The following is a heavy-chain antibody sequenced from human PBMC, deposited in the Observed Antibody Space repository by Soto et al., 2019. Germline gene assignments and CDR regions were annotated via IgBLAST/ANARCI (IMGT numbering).Heavy chain of an antibody. CDR3: AREYANSPEAFDF. CDR2: IYYTGST. D-gene: IGHD2-2*01. J-gene: IGHJ4*02. V-gene: IGHV4-59*01. CDR1: GGSIISYY. Sequence: PSATLSLTCTVSGGSIISYYWSWIRQPPGKGLEWIGYIYYTGSTNYNPSLKSRVTISLDTSRNQFSLKLSSVTAADTAVFYCAREYANSPEAFDFWGQGALVTVSS.